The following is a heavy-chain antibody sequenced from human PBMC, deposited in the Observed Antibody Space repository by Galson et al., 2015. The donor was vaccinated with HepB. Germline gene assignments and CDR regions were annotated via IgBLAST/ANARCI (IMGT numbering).Heavy chain of an antibody. J-gene: IGHJ6*02. CDR3: VRDRGGSGSYLSYYYDMDV. V-gene: IGHV3-48*04. CDR2: ISHSSSII. Sequence: SLRLSCAASGFTFSSYSMNWVRQAPGKGLEWVSYISHSSSIISYADSVKGRFTISRDNAENSLYLQMNSLRAEDTAVYYCVRDRGGSGSYLSYYYDMDVWGQGTTVIVAS. CDR1: GFTFSSYS. D-gene: IGHD3-10*01.